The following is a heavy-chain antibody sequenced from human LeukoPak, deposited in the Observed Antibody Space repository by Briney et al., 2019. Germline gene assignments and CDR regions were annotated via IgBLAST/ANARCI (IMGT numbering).Heavy chain of an antibody. Sequence: ASVKVSCKASGYTFTGYYMHWVRQAPGQGLEWMGWINANSGGTNYAQKFQGRVTMTRDTSISTAYMELSRLRSDDTAVYYCARSSRYDIWTGYPYWCQGTLVTVSP. CDR2: INANSGGT. V-gene: IGHV1-2*02. J-gene: IGHJ4*02. CDR1: GYTFTGYY. CDR3: ARSSRYDIWTGYPY. D-gene: IGHD3-9*01.